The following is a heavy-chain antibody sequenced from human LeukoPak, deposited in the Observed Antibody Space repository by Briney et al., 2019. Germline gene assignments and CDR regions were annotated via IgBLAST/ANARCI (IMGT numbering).Heavy chain of an antibody. CDR2: INPSGGST. D-gene: IGHD5-12*01. V-gene: IGHV1-46*01. CDR1: GYTFTSYG. J-gene: IGHJ4*02. CDR3: ARDADIVATGFESGGFDY. Sequence: ASVKVSCKASGYTFTSYGISWVRQAPGQGLEWMGIINPSGGSTSYAQKFQGRVTMTRDMSTSTVYMELSSLRSEDTAVYYCARDADIVATGFESGGFDYWGQGTLVTVSS.